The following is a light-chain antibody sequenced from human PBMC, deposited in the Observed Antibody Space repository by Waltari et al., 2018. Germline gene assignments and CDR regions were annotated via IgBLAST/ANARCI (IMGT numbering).Light chain of an antibody. V-gene: IGLV4-69*01. CDR3: QTWGDGTVV. CDR1: SGHSRYA. J-gene: IGLJ2*01. Sequence: QLVLTQSPSASASLGASVKLTCTLRSGHSRYAIAWHQQQPEKGPRYLMTLNSAGSHNKGDGIPDRFSGSSSGAERYLTISSLQSEDEADYYCQTWGDGTVVFGGGTKLTVL. CDR2: LNSAGSH.